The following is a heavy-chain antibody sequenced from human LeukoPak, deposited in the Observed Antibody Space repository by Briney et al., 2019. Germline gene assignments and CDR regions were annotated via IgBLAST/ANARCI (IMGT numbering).Heavy chain of an antibody. J-gene: IGHJ4*02. V-gene: IGHV4-31*03. Sequence: SQTLSLTCTVSGGSISSGGYYWSWIRQHPGKGLEWIGYIYYSGSTYYNPSLKSRVTISVDTSKNQFSLKLSSVTAADTAVYYCAREGSGSYTYFDYWGQGTLVTVSS. CDR3: AREGSGSYTYFDY. D-gene: IGHD3-10*01. CDR1: GGSISSGGYY. CDR2: IYYSGST.